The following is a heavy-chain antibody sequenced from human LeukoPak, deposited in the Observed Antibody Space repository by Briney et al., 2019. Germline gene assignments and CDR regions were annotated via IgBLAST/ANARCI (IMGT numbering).Heavy chain of an antibody. J-gene: IGHJ4*02. CDR2: IQREIEGGTT. V-gene: IGHV3-15*01. Sequence: GGSLRLSCEASGFTFSDAWMSWVRQAPGRGLEWVGRIQREIEGGTTDYAAPVKGRFTISRDDSKNTLYLQMNSLKIEDTAVYYCATELLSHFDYWSQGTLVTVSS. D-gene: IGHD2-21*02. CDR3: ATELLSHFDY. CDR1: GFTFSDAW.